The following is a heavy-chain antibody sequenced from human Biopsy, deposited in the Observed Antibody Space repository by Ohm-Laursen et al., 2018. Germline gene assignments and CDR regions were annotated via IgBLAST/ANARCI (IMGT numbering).Heavy chain of an antibody. CDR1: EGTFSNYG. CDR3: ATKLTGYFHC. CDR2: NIPILGTG. D-gene: IGHD1-26*01. V-gene: IGHV1-69*06. Sequence: SVKVSCKAPEGTFSNYGVNWVRQAPGQGLEWLEGNIPILGTGNYAQKFQDRVTVAADTSTSTATMELRSLRSDDTAVYYCATKLTGYFHCWGQGTLVTVSS. J-gene: IGHJ4*02.